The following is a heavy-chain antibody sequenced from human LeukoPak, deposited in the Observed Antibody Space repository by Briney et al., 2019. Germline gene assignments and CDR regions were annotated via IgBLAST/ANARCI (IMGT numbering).Heavy chain of an antibody. CDR3: ARLSSSWYDDY. V-gene: IGHV4-39*01. D-gene: IGHD6-13*01. CDR2: IYYSGST. Sequence: SSETLSLTCTVSGGSISSSSYYWGWIRQPPGKGLEWIGSIYYSGSTYYNPSLKSRVTISVDTSKNQFSLKLSSVTAADTAVYYCARLSSSWYDDYWGQGTLVTVSS. CDR1: GGSISSSSYY. J-gene: IGHJ4*02.